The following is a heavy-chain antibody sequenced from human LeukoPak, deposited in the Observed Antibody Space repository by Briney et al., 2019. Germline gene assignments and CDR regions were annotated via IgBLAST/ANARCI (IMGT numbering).Heavy chain of an antibody. CDR2: ISAYNGNT. CDR3: ARPRTDTAADSYYFDY. D-gene: IGHD5-18*01. CDR1: GYTFTSYG. V-gene: IGHV1-18*01. Sequence: GASVKVSCKASGYTFTSYGISWVRQAPGQGLEWMGWISAYNGNTNYAQKLQGRVTMTTDTSTSTAYMELRSLRSDDTAVYYCARPRTDTAADSYYFDYWGQGTLVTVSS. J-gene: IGHJ4*02.